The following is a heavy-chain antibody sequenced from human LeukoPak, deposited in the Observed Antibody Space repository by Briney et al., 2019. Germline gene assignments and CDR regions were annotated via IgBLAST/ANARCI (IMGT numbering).Heavy chain of an antibody. CDR3: ARRAGGSGSYRDYYYYYYMDV. Sequence: ASVKVSCKASGYTFTSYYMHWVRQAPGQGLEWMGWINPNSGGTNYAQKFQGRVTMTRDTSISTAYMELSRLRSDDTAVYYCARRAGGSGSYRDYYYYYYMDVWGKGTTVTISS. CDR2: INPNSGGT. CDR1: GYTFTSYY. V-gene: IGHV1-2*02. J-gene: IGHJ6*03. D-gene: IGHD3-10*01.